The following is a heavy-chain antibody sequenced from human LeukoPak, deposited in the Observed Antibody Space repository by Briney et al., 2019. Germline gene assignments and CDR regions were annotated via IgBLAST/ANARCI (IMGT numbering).Heavy chain of an antibody. V-gene: IGHV3-21*01. CDR2: ISSSSSYI. CDR1: GFTFSSYS. Sequence: GGSLRLSCAASGFTFSSYSMNWVRQAPGKGLEWVSSISSSSSYIYYADSVKGRFTISRDNAKNSLYLQMNSLRAEDTAVYYCAAPRGYSGYYGMDVWGKGTTVTVSP. CDR3: AAPRGYSGYYGMDV. J-gene: IGHJ6*04. D-gene: IGHD5-12*01.